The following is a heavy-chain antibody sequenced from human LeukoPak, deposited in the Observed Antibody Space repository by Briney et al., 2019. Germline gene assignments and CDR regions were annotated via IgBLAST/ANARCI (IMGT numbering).Heavy chain of an antibody. CDR1: GFTFNRYH. Sequence: PGGSLRLSCAASGFTFNRYHMNWVRQAPGKGLEWVGYISSSSSTIYHADSVKGRFTISRDNAKNSLFLQMNSLRAEDTAVYYCAREQLDSVVVPAANSLDYWGQGTLVSVSS. CDR2: ISSSSSTI. J-gene: IGHJ4*02. CDR3: AREQLDSVVVPAANSLDY. D-gene: IGHD2-2*01. V-gene: IGHV3-48*03.